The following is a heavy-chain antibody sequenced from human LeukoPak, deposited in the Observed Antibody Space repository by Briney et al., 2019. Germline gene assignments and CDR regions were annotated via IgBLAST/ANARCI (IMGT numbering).Heavy chain of an antibody. CDR3: ARDNYDILTGYYRGFDY. CDR2: IYHSGST. CDR1: GYSISSGYY. J-gene: IGHJ4*02. V-gene: IGHV4-38-2*02. Sequence: SETLSLTCTVSGYSISSGYYWGWIRQPPGKGLEWIGSIYHSGSTYYNPSLKSRVTISVDTSKNQFSLKLSSVTAADTAVYYCARDNYDILTGYYRGFDYWGQGTLVTVSS. D-gene: IGHD3-9*01.